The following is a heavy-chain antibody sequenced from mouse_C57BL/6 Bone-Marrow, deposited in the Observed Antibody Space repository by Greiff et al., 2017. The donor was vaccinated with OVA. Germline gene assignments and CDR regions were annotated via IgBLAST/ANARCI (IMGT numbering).Heavy chain of an antibody. Sequence: EVQLQQSGTVLARPGASVKMSCKTSGYTFTSYWMHWVKQRPGQGLEWIGAIYPGNSDTSYNQKFKGQAKLTAVTSASTAYMELSSLTNEDAAVYDCTIITTVVDWYFDVWGTGTTVTVSS. J-gene: IGHJ1*03. CDR2: IYPGNSDT. D-gene: IGHD1-1*01. V-gene: IGHV1-5*01. CDR3: TIITTVVDWYFDV. CDR1: GYTFTSYW.